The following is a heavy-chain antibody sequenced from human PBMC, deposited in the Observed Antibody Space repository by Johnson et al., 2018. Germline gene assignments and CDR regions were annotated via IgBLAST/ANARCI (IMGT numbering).Heavy chain of an antibody. V-gene: IGHV4-34*01. D-gene: IGHD3-3*02. J-gene: IGHJ6*03. CDR1: VGSFSGYY. CDR2: INHSGST. Sequence: QVQLQQWGAGLLKPSETLSLTCAVYVGSFSGYYWSWIRQPPGKGLEWIGEINHSGSTNYNPSLKSRVALSVDTSKNQFSLKLGSGTAADTAVYYCARGGVLLSNNYYYYYMDVWGKGTTVTVSS. CDR3: ARGGVLLSNNYYYYYMDV.